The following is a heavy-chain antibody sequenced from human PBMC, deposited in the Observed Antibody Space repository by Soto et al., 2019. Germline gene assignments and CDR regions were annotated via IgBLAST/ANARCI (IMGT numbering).Heavy chain of an antibody. CDR2: IVVGSGNT. CDR1: GFTFTSSA. CDR3: AADPEGGYYDFWSGLYYYYYGMDV. Sequence: SVKVSCKASGFTFTSSAVQWVRQARGQRIEWIGWIVVGSGNTNYAQKFQERVTITRDMSTSTAYMELSSLRSEDTAVYYCAADPEGGYYDFWSGLYYYYYGMDVWGQGTTVTVSS. J-gene: IGHJ6*02. D-gene: IGHD3-3*01. V-gene: IGHV1-58*01.